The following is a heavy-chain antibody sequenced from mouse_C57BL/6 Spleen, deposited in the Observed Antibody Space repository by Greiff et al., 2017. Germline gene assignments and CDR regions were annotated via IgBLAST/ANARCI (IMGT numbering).Heavy chain of an antibody. CDR1: GFTFSDYY. CDR3: ARECSTVNWYFDV. Sequence: EVMLVESEGGLVQPGSSMKLSCTASGFTFSDYYMAWVRQVPEKGLEWVASIIYDGSSTYYLDSFKGLFIISRDNAKNILYLQMSSLKSEDTATYYCARECSTVNWYFDVWGTGTTVTVSS. D-gene: IGHD1-1*01. J-gene: IGHJ1*03. V-gene: IGHV5-16*01. CDR2: IIYDGSST.